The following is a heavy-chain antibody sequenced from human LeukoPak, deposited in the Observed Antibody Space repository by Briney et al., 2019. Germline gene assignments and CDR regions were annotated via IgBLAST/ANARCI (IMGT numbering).Heavy chain of an antibody. Sequence: GGSLRLSCAASGFTFSSYSMNWVRQAPGKGLEWVSYISSSSTIYYADSVKGRFTISRDNAKNSLYLQMNSLRAEDTAVYYCARLDQWSAYYFDYWGQGTLVTVSS. CDR1: GFTFSSYS. D-gene: IGHD2-15*01. CDR3: ARLDQWSAYYFDY. J-gene: IGHJ4*02. CDR2: ISSSSTI. V-gene: IGHV3-48*04.